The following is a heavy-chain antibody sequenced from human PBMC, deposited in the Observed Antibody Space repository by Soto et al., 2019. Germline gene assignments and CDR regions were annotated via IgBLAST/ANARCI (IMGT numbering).Heavy chain of an antibody. V-gene: IGHV1-69*01. CDR1: GGTFSSYA. D-gene: IGHD2-2*02. CDR3: ARDSRIDCSSTSCYIRYFDY. J-gene: IGHJ4*02. CDR2: IIPIFGTA. Sequence: QVLLVQSGAEVKKPGSSVKVSCKASGGTFSSYAISWVRQAPGQGLEWMGGIIPIFGTANYAQKFQGRVTITADESTSTAYMELSSLRSEDTAVYYCARDSRIDCSSTSCYIRYFDYWGQGTLVTVSS.